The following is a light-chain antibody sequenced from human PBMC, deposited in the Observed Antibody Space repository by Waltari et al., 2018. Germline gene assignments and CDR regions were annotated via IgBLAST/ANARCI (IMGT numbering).Light chain of an antibody. V-gene: IGKV1-33*01. CDR2: DAS. J-gene: IGKJ2*01. CDR3: QHYHSLPYT. CDR1: QDITTS. Sequence: DIQLTQSPSSLSAAVGDSVTITCQATQDITTSLSWFQQKPGKAPQLLIYDASSLQAGVPSRFSGTGSGTAFSFTITSLQPEDSATYYCQHYHSLPYTFGRGTKLRIK.